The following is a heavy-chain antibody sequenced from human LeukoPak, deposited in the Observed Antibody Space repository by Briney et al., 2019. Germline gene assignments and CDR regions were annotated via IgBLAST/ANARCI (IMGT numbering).Heavy chain of an antibody. CDR1: GGSFSGYY. CDR2: INHSGST. J-gene: IGHJ1*01. CDR3: ARGPAAAWQYFQH. D-gene: IGHD6-13*01. V-gene: IGHV4-34*01. Sequence: SDTLSLTCTVYGGSFSGYYWSWIRQSPGKGLEWIGEINHSGSTSYNPSLKSRVSISVDKSKNQFSLQLLSVTDADTAVYYCARGPAAAWQYFQHWGQGTQVTVSS.